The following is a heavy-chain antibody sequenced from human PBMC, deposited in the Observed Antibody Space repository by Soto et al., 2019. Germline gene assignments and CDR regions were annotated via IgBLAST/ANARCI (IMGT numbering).Heavy chain of an antibody. CDR3: ARAGKPYYYYYYGMDV. CDR2: IYYSGNT. V-gene: IGHV4-39*07. J-gene: IGHJ6*02. Sequence: PSETLSLTCSVSSASLSSSTYYWSWIRQPPGRGPEWIGSIYYSGNTYYKPSLKSRVSISIDTSRNQFSLKLTSVTAADTAVYYCARAGKPYYYYYYGMDVWGQGTTVS. CDR1: SASLSSSTYY. D-gene: IGHD6-13*01.